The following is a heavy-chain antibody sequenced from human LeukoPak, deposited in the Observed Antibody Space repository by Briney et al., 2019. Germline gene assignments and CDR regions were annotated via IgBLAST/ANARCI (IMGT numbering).Heavy chain of an antibody. V-gene: IGHV4-38-2*02. CDR3: ARETTVTYDN. J-gene: IGHJ4*02. D-gene: IGHD4-17*01. Sequence: SETLSLTCTVSGYSISSGYFWGWSRQSPGERLEWIGNIYLSGSTEYNPSLKSRVTISVDTSKNQFSLKLSSVTAADTAVYYCARETTVTYDNWGQGTLVTVSS. CDR1: GYSISSGYF. CDR2: IYLSGST.